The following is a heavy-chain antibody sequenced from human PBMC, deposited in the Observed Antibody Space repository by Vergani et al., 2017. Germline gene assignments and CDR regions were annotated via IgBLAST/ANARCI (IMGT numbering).Heavy chain of an antibody. CDR2: IFYSGTT. V-gene: IGHV4-31*11. J-gene: IGHJ6*03. CDR1: GGSISSGDHC. D-gene: IGHD6-25*01. CDR3: ARVVTQVPATSYFYYMDV. Sequence: QVQLQESGPGLVKPSQTLSLTCAVSGGSISSGDHCWTWIRQRPGKGLEWIGYIFYSGTTYDNPSHRSRLAISVDTSQNQFSLKLRSVTAADTAVYYCARVVTQVPATSYFYYMDVWGKGTTVVVSS.